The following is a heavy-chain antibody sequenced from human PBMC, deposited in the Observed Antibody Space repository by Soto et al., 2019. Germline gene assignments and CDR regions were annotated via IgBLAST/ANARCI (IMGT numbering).Heavy chain of an antibody. D-gene: IGHD1-1*01. J-gene: IGHJ6*02. V-gene: IGHV3-30-3*01. CDR2: ISHYGTNQ. CDR3: ARGESNSPQYYYYDMDV. CDR1: GFTFCWYA. Sequence: SLRVWCAASGFTFCWYAMYWVRRAPCKGLEWVAVISHYGTNQKYADSVKGRFTISRDNSKNTIYLQMNTLRAEDTALYYCARGESNSPQYYYYDMDVWGQGSTVSVTS.